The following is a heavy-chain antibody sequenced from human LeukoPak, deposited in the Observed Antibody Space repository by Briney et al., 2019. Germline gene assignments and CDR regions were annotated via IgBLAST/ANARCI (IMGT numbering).Heavy chain of an antibody. CDR1: GFTFSSYW. V-gene: IGHV3-74*01. CDR3: AREHASGRPFDY. J-gene: IGHJ4*02. D-gene: IGHD3-10*01. Sequence: GGSLRPSCAASGFTFSSYWMHWVRQAPGKGLVWVSRINTDESSTNYADSVKGRFTISRDNAKNTLYLQMNSLRAEDTAVYYCAREHASGRPFDYWGQGTLVTVSS. CDR2: INTDESST.